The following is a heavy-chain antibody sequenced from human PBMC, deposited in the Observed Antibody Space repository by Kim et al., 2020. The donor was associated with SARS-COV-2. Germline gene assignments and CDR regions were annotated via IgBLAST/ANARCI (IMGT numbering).Heavy chain of an antibody. CDR2: INPNSGGT. D-gene: IGHD2-2*01. J-gene: IGHJ6*02. CDR1: GYTFTGYY. V-gene: IGHV1-2*02. CDR3: AREDKDCSSTSCFIADYYYYGMDV. Sequence: ASVKVSCKASGYTFTGYYMHWVRQAPGQGLEWMGWINPNSGGTNYAQKFQGRVTMTRDTSISTAYMELSRLRSDDTAVYYCAREDKDCSSTSCFIADYYYYGMDVWGQGTTVTVSS.